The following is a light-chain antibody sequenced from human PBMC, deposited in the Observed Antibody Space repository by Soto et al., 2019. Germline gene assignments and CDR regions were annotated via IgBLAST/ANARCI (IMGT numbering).Light chain of an antibody. J-gene: IGKJ4*02. V-gene: IGKV1-39*01. CDR1: QSISRY. CDR2: YAS. Sequence: DIQMTQSPSSLSASVGDRVTITCRARQSISRYLNWHQQKPGEAPKLLISYASTLQGGVPSRFSGSGSGTDFTSTISSLQPEDFAPYYCQQNYGTPNTFGGGTKVAIK. CDR3: QQNYGTPNT.